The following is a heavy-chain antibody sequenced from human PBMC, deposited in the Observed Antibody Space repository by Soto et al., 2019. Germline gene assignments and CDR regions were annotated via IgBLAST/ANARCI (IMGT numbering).Heavy chain of an antibody. Sequence: SETLSLTCTVSGGSISSSSYYWGWIRQPPGKGLEWIGSIYYSGSTYYNPSLKSRVTISVDTSKNQFSLKLSSVTAADTAVYYCARLGSYGSRWYYYDSSGYSLDYWGQGTLVTVSS. CDR3: ARLGSYGSRWYYYDSSGYSLDY. CDR2: IYYSGST. J-gene: IGHJ4*02. CDR1: GGSISSSSYY. D-gene: IGHD3-22*01. V-gene: IGHV4-39*01.